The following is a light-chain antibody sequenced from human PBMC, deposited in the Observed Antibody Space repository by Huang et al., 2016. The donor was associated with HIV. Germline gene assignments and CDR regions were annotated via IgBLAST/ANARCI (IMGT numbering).Light chain of an antibody. CDR1: QSIGNN. V-gene: IGKV3D-15*03. Sequence: EILMTQSPATLSVSPGERAALSCRASQSIGNNLAWYQQRPGQTPRLLIYDVSIRATGVPARFRGSWSGTEFTLTVSDLQSEDFAFYYCQQYNDWPPYTFGQGTRLEI. CDR3: QQYNDWPPYT. J-gene: IGKJ2*01. CDR2: DVS.